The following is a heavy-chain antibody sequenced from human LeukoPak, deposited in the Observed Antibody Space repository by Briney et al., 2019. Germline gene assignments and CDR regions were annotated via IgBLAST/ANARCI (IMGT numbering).Heavy chain of an antibody. CDR1: GFTFSNYW. Sequence: GGSLRLSCAASGFTFSNYWMNWVRQAPGKGLEWVANIKQDGSEKYYVDSVKGRFTISRDNAKNSLFLQMNSLRAEDTAVYYCARGGNSPYYYGMDVWGQGTTVTVSS. CDR3: ARGGNSPYYYGMDV. D-gene: IGHD4-23*01. V-gene: IGHV3-7*03. CDR2: IKQDGSEK. J-gene: IGHJ6*02.